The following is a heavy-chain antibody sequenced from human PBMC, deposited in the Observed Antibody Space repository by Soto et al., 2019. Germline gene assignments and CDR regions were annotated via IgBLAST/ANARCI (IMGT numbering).Heavy chain of an antibody. J-gene: IGHJ5*02. D-gene: IGHD4-4*01. Sequence: QVQLQQWGAGLSKPSETLSLTCAVYGGSFSAYSWPWIRQPQGKGLECIGEINLSGSTNYNQSLKSRVTISVDTSKSQFSLKLSSVTAADTAVYYCARSNWFDPWGRGTLGTVSS. CDR3: ARSNWFDP. CDR1: GGSFSAYS. CDR2: INLSGST. V-gene: IGHV4-34*01.